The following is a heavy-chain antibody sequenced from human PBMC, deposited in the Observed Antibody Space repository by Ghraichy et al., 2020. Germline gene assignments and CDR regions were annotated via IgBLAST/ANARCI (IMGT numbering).Heavy chain of an antibody. D-gene: IGHD6-13*01. Sequence: ASVKVSCKASGYTFTDYYIHWVRQAPGQGLEWMGRISPYSGGTNFAQKFQGRVTMTRDTSNSTAYMELSRLRSDDTAVYYCARGQQQLGFDYWGQGTLVTVSS. J-gene: IGHJ4*02. CDR2: ISPYSGGT. CDR3: ARGQQQLGFDY. CDR1: GYTFTDYY. V-gene: IGHV1-2*06.